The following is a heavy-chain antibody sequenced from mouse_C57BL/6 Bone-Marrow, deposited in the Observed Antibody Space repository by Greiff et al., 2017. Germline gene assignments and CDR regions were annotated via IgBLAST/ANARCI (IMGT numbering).Heavy chain of an antibody. J-gene: IGHJ3*01. CDR2: IDPGSGDT. CDR1: GYAFTNYF. V-gene: IGHV1-54*01. D-gene: IGHD1-1*01. Sequence: VQLQQSGAELVRPGTSVKVSCKASGYAFTNYFIEWVKQRPGQGLEWIGVIDPGSGDTNYNEQFKGKATLTADKSSSTAYMQLSSLTSEASAVYFWARCGNYYGRPGFAYWGQGTLVTVSA. CDR3: ARCGNYYGRPGFAY.